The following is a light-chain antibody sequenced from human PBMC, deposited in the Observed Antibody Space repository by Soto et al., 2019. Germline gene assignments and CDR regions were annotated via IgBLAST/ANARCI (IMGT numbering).Light chain of an antibody. CDR2: DAS. J-gene: IGKJ3*01. Sequence: EIVFTPSPATLSLSPGERATLSRRASQSVSSYLAWYQQKPGQAPRLLIYDASNRATGIPARFSGSGSGTDFTLTISSLEPEDFAVYYCQQRSNWPPFTFGPGTKVDI. CDR3: QQRSNWPPFT. V-gene: IGKV3-11*01. CDR1: QSVSSY.